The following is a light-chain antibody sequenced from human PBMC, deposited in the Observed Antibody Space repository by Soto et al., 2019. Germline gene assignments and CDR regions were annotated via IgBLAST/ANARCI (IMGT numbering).Light chain of an antibody. CDR3: SSYTSSSTLVV. Sequence: QSALTQPASVSGSPGQSITISCTGTSSDVGGYKYVSWYQQHPDKAPKLMIYEVSNRPSGVSNRFSGSKSGNTASLTISGIHAEDEAAYYCSSYTSSSTLVVFGGGTKLTVL. V-gene: IGLV2-14*03. J-gene: IGLJ2*01. CDR1: SSDVGGYKY. CDR2: EVS.